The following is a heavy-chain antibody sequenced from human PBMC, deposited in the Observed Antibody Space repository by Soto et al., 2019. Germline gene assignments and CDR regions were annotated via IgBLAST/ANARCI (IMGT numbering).Heavy chain of an antibody. CDR2: ISAYNGNT. V-gene: IGHV1-18*01. CDR1: GYTFTSYG. J-gene: IGHJ6*02. CDR3: ARISTDILTGYIKYYYYYGMGV. Sequence: ASVKVSCKASGYTFTSYGISWVRQAPGQGLEWMGWISAYNGNTNYAQKLQGRVTMTTDTSTSTAYMELRSLRSDDTAVYYCARISTDILTGYIKYYYYYGMGVWGQGTTVTVSS. D-gene: IGHD3-9*01.